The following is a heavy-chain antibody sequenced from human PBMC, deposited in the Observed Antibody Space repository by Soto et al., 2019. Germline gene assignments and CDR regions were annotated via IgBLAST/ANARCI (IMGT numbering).Heavy chain of an antibody. CDR2: INDSGST. CDR3: ASGRGTENY. J-gene: IGHJ4*02. CDR1: GGSFSGSY. V-gene: IGHV4-34*01. Sequence: QVQLQQWGAGLLKPSETLSLTCGVYGGSFSGSYWSWIRQPPGKGLEWIGGINDSGSTNYNPSLKSRVTISVDTSKNQFSLNLRSVTAADTAVYYCASGRGTENYWGQGTLVTVSS. D-gene: IGHD3-10*01.